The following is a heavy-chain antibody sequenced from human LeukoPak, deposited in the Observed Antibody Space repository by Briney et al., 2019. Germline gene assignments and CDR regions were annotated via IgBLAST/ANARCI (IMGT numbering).Heavy chain of an antibody. Sequence: GGSLRLSCAASGFTFSSYSMNWVRQAPGKGLGWVASISSSSSYIYYADSVKGRFTISRDNAKNSPYLQMNSLRAEDTAVYYCARDPLTYCYGSGSYYADYWGQGTLVTVSS. J-gene: IGHJ4*02. CDR2: ISSSSSYI. D-gene: IGHD3-10*01. CDR3: ARDPLTYCYGSGSYYADY. V-gene: IGHV3-21*01. CDR1: GFTFSSYS.